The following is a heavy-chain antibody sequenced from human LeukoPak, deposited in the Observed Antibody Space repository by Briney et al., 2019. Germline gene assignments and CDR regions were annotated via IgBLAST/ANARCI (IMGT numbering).Heavy chain of an antibody. Sequence: GESLKISCAVSGYSFTIYWIGWVRQKPGKGLEWMGIIYPGDSDTRYSPSFQGQVTISADKSISTAYLQWTSLKASDTAMYYCARQLTTLRGFDIWGQGTMVTASS. CDR1: GYSFTIYW. CDR2: IYPGDSDT. D-gene: IGHD4-11*01. CDR3: ARQLTTLRGFDI. V-gene: IGHV5-51*01. J-gene: IGHJ3*02.